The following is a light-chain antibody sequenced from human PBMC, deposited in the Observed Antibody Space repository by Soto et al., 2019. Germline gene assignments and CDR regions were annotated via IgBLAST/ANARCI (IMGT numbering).Light chain of an antibody. CDR3: NSYAATSSLV. Sequence: QSVLTQPASVSGSPGQSITMSCTGSSSDIGTYNFVSWYQQHADKAPRLILYEVSNRPSGVSSRFSGSKSGNSASLTISGLQPEDEAHYFCNSYAATSSLVFGGGTKLTVL. J-gene: IGLJ3*02. CDR2: EVS. V-gene: IGLV2-14*01. CDR1: SSDIGTYNF.